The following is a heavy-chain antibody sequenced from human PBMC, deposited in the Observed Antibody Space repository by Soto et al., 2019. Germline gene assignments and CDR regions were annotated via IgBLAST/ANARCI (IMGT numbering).Heavy chain of an antibody. D-gene: IGHD6-19*01. CDR2: IRQDGSQI. CDR1: GFSFSSYW. J-gene: IGHJ3*02. Sequence: GGSLRLSCAASGFSFSSYWMSWVRQAPGKGLEWVANIRQDGSQIYYLGSVKGRFTISRGNAKNSLYLQMNSLRAEDTAVYYCARLQWPSKGAFDIWGQGTMVTVSS. V-gene: IGHV3-7*03. CDR3: ARLQWPSKGAFDI.